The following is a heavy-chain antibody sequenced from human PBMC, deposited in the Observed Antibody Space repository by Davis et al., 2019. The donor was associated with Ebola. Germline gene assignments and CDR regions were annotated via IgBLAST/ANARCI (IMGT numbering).Heavy chain of an antibody. V-gene: IGHV3-23*01. CDR3: AKNRANCCFFGMDV. D-gene: IGHD1-1*01. Sequence: GESLKISCAASGFIFSKYAMGWVRQAPGKGLEWVSVISRDVRETYYADSVKGRFSISRDNSKNTVYLQMSSLRAEDTALYYCAKNRANCCFFGMDVWGQGTTVTVSS. J-gene: IGHJ6*02. CDR1: GFIFSKYA. CDR2: ISRDVRET.